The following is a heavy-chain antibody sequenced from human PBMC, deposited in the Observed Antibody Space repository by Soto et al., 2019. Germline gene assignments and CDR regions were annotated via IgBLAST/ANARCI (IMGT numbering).Heavy chain of an antibody. CDR2: ISAYNGNT. D-gene: IGHD6-13*01. J-gene: IGHJ6*02. Sequence: ASVKVSCKAPGYTFTSYGISWVRQAPGQGLEWMGWISAYNGNTNYAQKLQGRVTMTTDTSTSTAYMELRSLRSDDTAVYYCARDRVISSWPRDGMDVWGQGTTVTVSS. CDR3: ARDRVISSWPRDGMDV. CDR1: GYTFTSYG. V-gene: IGHV1-18*01.